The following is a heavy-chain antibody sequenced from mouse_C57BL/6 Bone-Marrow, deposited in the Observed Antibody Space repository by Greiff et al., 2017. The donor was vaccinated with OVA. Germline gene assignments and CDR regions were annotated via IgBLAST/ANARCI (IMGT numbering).Heavy chain of an antibody. CDR3: ARTSALYYGSTLDY. CDR1: GYTFTSYG. CDR2: IYPRSGNT. D-gene: IGHD1-1*01. Sequence: VMLVESGAELARPGASVKLSCKASGYTFTSYGISWVKQRTGQGLEWIGEIYPRSGNTYYNEKFKGKATLTADKSSSTAYMELRSLTSEDSAVYFCARTSALYYGSTLDYWGQGTTLTVSS. J-gene: IGHJ2*01. V-gene: IGHV1-81*01.